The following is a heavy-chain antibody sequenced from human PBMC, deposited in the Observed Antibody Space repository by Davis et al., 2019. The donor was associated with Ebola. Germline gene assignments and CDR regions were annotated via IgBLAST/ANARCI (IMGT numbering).Heavy chain of an antibody. CDR1: GFTVTSNY. Sequence: GESLKISCAVSGFTVTSNYMSWVRQAPGKGLEWVSVVYSGGITYYADSVKGRFSISRDYSKNTLYLQLSSLRAEDTAVYYCARGSSSSWYDRFDPWGQGTLVTVSS. V-gene: IGHV3-53*01. CDR3: ARGSSSSWYDRFDP. CDR2: VYSGGIT. J-gene: IGHJ5*02. D-gene: IGHD6-13*01.